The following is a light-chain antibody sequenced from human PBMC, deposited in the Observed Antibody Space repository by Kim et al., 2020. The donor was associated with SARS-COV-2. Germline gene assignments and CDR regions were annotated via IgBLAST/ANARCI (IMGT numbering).Light chain of an antibody. CDR3: QQYNNWPLYT. Sequence: EIVMTQSPATLSVSPGERATFSCRASQSVSSNLAWYHQKPGQPPRLLIYGASTRATGIPTRFSGSGSGTEFTLTISSLQSEDFAVYYCQQYNNWPLYTFGQGTKVDIK. CDR2: GAS. V-gene: IGKV3-15*01. J-gene: IGKJ2*01. CDR1: QSVSSN.